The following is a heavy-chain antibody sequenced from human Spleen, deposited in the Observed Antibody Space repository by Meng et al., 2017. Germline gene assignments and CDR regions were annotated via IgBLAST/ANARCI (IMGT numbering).Heavy chain of an antibody. CDR1: GGSTSSYY. CDR2: IYYSGST. Sequence: SETLSLTCTVSGGSTSSYYWSWIRQPPGKGLEWIGYIYYSGSTNYNPSLKSRVTISVDTSKNQFSLKLSSVTAADTAVYCCARVGQYYDILTGYSFQYFQHWGQGTLVTVSS. J-gene: IGHJ1*01. CDR3: ARVGQYYDILTGYSFQYFQH. V-gene: IGHV4-59*01. D-gene: IGHD3-9*01.